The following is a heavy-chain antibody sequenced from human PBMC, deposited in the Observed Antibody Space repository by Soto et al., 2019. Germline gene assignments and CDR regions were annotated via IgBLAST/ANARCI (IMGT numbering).Heavy chain of an antibody. CDR2: ISAYNGNT. CDR1: GYTFTSYG. J-gene: IGHJ6*01. V-gene: IGHV1-18*01. D-gene: IGHD3-3*01. Sequence: ASVKVSCKASGYTFTSYGISWVRQAPGQGLEWMGWISAYNGNTNYAQKLQGRVTMTTDTSTSTAYMELRSLRSDDTAVYYCARVMTRFGVVIWFRPLEGWGPGTKVSV. CDR3: ARVMTRFGVVIWFRPLEG.